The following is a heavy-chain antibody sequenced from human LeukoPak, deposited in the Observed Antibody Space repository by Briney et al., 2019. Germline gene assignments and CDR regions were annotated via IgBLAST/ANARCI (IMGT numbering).Heavy chain of an antibody. D-gene: IGHD6-25*01. CDR2: IYYSGST. CDR3: ARAGKYSSAVPDY. CDR1: GGSISSGGYY. J-gene: IGHJ4*02. V-gene: IGHV4-30-4*08. Sequence: SETLSLTCTVSGGSISSGGYYWSWIRQHPGKGLEWIGYIYYSGSTYYNPSLKSRVTISVDTSKNQFSLKLSSVTAADTAVYYCARAGKYSSAVPDYWGQGTLVTVSS.